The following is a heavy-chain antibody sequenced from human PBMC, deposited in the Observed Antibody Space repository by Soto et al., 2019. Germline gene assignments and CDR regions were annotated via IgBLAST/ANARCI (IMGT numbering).Heavy chain of an antibody. D-gene: IGHD5-12*01. CDR1: GFTFSSYA. V-gene: IGHV3-23*01. J-gene: IGHJ4*02. Sequence: EVQLLESGGGLVQPGGSLRLSCAASGFTFSSYAMSWVRQAPGKGLEWVSAIGGDGGNTYYADSVKGRFTISRDNSKNTLYLQMNSLRAEDTAVYYCAQGSGVATIAIVGYWGQGTLVTVSS. CDR3: AQGSGVATIAIVGY. CDR2: IGGDGGNT.